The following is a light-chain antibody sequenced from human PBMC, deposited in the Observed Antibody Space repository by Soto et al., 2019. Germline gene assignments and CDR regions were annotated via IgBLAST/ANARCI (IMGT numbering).Light chain of an antibody. V-gene: IGLV2-14*01. CDR1: SSDVGGYKY. J-gene: IGLJ3*02. CDR3: SSYTSSSTWV. CDR2: AVS. Sequence: QSALTQPASVSGSPGQSITISCTGTSSDVGGYKYVSWYQHHPGQAPKLMIHAVSSRPSGVSTRFSGSKSGNTASLTISGLQPEDEADYYCSSYTSSSTWVFGGGTKVTVL.